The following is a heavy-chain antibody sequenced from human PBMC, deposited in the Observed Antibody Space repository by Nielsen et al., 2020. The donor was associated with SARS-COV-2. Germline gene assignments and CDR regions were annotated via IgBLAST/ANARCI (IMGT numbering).Heavy chain of an antibody. J-gene: IGHJ4*02. CDR1: GGSISSSSYY. V-gene: IGHV4-39*07. CDR3: AREDIVVVPAAVL. Sequence: GSLRLSCTVSGGSISSSSYYWGWIRQPPGKGLEWIGSIYYSGSTYYNPSLKSRVTISVDTSKNQFSLKLSSVTAADTAVYYCAREDIVVVPAAVLWGQGTLVTVSS. CDR2: IYYSGST. D-gene: IGHD2-2*01.